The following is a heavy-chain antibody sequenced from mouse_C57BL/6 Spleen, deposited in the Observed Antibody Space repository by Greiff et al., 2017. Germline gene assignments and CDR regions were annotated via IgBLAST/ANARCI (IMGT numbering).Heavy chain of an antibody. CDR2: IYPGAGDA. CDR1: GYAFSSYW. Sequence: QVQLKQSGAELVKPGASVKISCKASGYAFSSYWMNWVKQRPGKGLERIGQIYPGAGDANYNGKFKGQATLTADQSSRTAYMQRSSLTSEDSAVYFCASYGSYAMDYWGQGTSVTVSS. D-gene: IGHD2-2*01. J-gene: IGHJ4*01. V-gene: IGHV1-80*01. CDR3: ASYGSYAMDY.